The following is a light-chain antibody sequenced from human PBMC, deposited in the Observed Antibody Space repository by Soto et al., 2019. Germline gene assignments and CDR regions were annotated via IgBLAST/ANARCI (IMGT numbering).Light chain of an antibody. CDR3: QQRYSSPPT. Sequence: DIQMTQSPSFLSASVGDRVTITCRASQRISPYLSWYQQKVGQAPRALIFPTSSLQGEVSSMFSGVGSETATEFTLTIASLQPEDFATYYCQQRYSSPPTFGQGTTVDI. CDR1: QRISPY. V-gene: IGKV1-39*01. CDR2: PTS. J-gene: IGKJ2*01.